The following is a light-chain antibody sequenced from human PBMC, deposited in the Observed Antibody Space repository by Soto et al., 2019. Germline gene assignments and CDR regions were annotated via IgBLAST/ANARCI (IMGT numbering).Light chain of an antibody. Sequence: EIVLSQSPSTLSLSPGERATLSCRASQGVTSHLAWYQQKPGQAPRLLIYDASNRATGIPARFSGSGSGTDFTLTISSLEPEDFAVYYCQQRYNWPPITFGQGTRLEIK. J-gene: IGKJ5*01. CDR2: DAS. CDR3: QQRYNWPPIT. V-gene: IGKV3-11*01. CDR1: QGVTSH.